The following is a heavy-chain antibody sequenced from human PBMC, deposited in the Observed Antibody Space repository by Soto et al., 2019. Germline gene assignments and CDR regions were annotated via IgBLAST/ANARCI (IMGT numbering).Heavy chain of an antibody. V-gene: IGHV4-31*03. J-gene: IGHJ5*02. Sequence: SGPLSLTCTVSGDSISSNGYYWSWIRQHPGKGLEWIGYIYYSGSTYYNPSLKSRVTISLDTSKKQFSLKLSSVTAADTAVYFCARGTPSPRIVRSSRRPWFVPCGQGTLVTV. D-gene: IGHD1-26*01. CDR1: GDSISSNGYY. CDR2: IYYSGST. CDR3: ARGTPSPRIVRSSRRPWFVP.